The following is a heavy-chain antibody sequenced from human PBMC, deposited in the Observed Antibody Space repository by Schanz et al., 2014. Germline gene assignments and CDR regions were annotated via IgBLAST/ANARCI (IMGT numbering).Heavy chain of an antibody. V-gene: IGHV1-18*01. D-gene: IGHD3-9*01. CDR3: AKAEYDILTDSYSRLDP. CDR2: ISVYTGNT. CDR1: GYTFTTYA. Sequence: VQMVEFGAEAKKPEASVMVSCKASGYTFTTYAMSWVRQAPGQGLEWVGWISVYTGNTKYGQKVQGRATMTADTSTNTAYMELRSLRSDDTAVYYCAKAEYDILTDSYSRLDPWGQGTLVTVSS. J-gene: IGHJ5*02.